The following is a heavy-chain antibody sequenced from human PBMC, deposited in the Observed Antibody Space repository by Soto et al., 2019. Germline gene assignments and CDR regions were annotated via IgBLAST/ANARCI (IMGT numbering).Heavy chain of an antibody. D-gene: IGHD3-3*01. Sequence: EVQLVESGGGLIQPGGSLRLACVASGFTFSGDWMHWVRQVPGKGLVWVSRISPDGTTTYYADSVKGRFTISRDNAKNTLYFQMNGLRADDTAVYYFSRGRSPYYGYFDPWGPGTLVTVSS. V-gene: IGHV3-74*01. CDR2: ISPDGTTT. J-gene: IGHJ5*02. CDR1: GFTFSGDW. CDR3: SRGRSPYYGYFDP.